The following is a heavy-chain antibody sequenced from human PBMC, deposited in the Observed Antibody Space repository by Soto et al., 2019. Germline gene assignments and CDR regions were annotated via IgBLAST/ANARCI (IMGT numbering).Heavy chain of an antibody. Sequence: QVQLQESGPGLVKPSQTLSLTCTVSGGSISSGDYYWSWIRQPPGKGLKWIGYIYYSGSTYYNPSLKSRVTISVDTSKNQFSLKLSSVTAADTAVYYCARDFWSGYSVSGWFDPWGQGTLVTVSS. CDR1: GGSISSGDYY. CDR3: ARDFWSGYSVSGWFDP. J-gene: IGHJ5*02. V-gene: IGHV4-30-4*01. CDR2: IYYSGST. D-gene: IGHD3-3*01.